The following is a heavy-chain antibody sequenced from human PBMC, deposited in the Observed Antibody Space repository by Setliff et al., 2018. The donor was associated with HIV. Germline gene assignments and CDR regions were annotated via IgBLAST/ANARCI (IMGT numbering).Heavy chain of an antibody. CDR2: VNPGDSST. CDR1: GYSFATYH. D-gene: IGHD1-26*01. V-gene: IGHV5-51*01. J-gene: IGHJ4*02. CDR3: TRRRRAPGTEDFEAY. Sequence: PGESLKISCRASGYSFATYHINWVRLLPGKGLEWMGTVNPGDSSTRYNPSLQGQVIISADTSITTAYLQWSSLKASDTAMYYCTRRRRAPGTEDFEAYWGQGTLVTVSS.